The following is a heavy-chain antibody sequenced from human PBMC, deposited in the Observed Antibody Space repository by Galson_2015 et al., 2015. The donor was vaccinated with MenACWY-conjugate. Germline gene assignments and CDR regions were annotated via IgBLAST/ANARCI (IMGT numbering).Heavy chain of an antibody. CDR2: TYCRSRWYN. V-gene: IGHV6-1*01. CDR3: ASGGNPKGDY. CDR1: GDSVSSNTAA. D-gene: IGHD2-15*01. J-gene: IGHJ4*02. Sequence: CAISGDSVSSNTAAWSWIRQSPSRGLEWLGRTYCRSRWYNDYAMSVRSRITINPDTSKNEVSLQLNSVTPEDTAMYYCASGGNPKGDYWGQGTLVIVSS.